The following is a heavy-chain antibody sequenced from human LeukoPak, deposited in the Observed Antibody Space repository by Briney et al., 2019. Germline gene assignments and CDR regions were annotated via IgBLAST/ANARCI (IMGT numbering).Heavy chain of an antibody. Sequence: GGSLRLSCAASGFTFSSYSMNWVRQAPGKGLEWVSSISSSSSYIYYADSVKGRFTISRDNAKNSLYLQMNSLRAEDTAVYYCARDIAVAGTRGNWFDPWGQGTLVTVSS. D-gene: IGHD6-19*01. CDR3: ARDIAVAGTRGNWFDP. CDR1: GFTFSSYS. J-gene: IGHJ5*02. V-gene: IGHV3-21*01. CDR2: ISSSSSYI.